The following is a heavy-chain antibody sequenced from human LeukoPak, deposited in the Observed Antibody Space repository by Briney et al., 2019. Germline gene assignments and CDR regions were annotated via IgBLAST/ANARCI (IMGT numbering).Heavy chain of an antibody. CDR2: ISAYNGNT. Sequence: GASVKVSCKASGYTFTSYGISWVRQAPGQGLEWMGWISAYNGNTNYAQKLQGRVTMTTDTSTSTAYMELRSLRSDDTAVYYCARVGYGSGWYSLDFDYWGQGTLVTAPS. CDR1: GYTFTSYG. D-gene: IGHD6-19*01. V-gene: IGHV1-18*01. CDR3: ARVGYGSGWYSLDFDY. J-gene: IGHJ4*02.